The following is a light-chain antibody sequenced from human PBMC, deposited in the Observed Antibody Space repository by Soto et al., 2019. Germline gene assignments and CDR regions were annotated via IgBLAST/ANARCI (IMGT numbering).Light chain of an antibody. V-gene: IGLV2-14*01. J-gene: IGLJ1*01. CDR3: SSYTSSSTYV. Sequence: QSVLTQPAFVSGSPGQSITISCTGTSSDVGGYNYVSWYQHHPGRAPKLMIYDVSNRPSGVSNRFSGSKSGNTASLTISGLQAEDEADYYCSSYTSSSTYVFGTGTKVTVL. CDR1: SSDVGGYNY. CDR2: DVS.